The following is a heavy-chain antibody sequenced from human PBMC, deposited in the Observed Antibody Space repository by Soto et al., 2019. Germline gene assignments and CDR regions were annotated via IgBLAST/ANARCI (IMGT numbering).Heavy chain of an antibody. Sequence: GGSLRLSCAASGFTFSSYAMSWVCQAPGKGLEWVSTISGSGGSTYYADSVKGRFTISRDNSKNTLYLQMNNLRAEDTAVYYCAKATYYYDSSGYFPFDYWGQGTLVTVPS. V-gene: IGHV3-23*01. CDR1: GFTFSSYA. CDR2: ISGSGGST. CDR3: AKATYYYDSSGYFPFDY. J-gene: IGHJ4*02. D-gene: IGHD3-22*01.